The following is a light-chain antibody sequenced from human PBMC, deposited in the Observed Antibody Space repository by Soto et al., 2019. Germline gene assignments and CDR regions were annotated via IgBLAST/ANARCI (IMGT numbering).Light chain of an antibody. J-gene: IGKJ1*01. Sequence: EIVLTQSPATLSLSPGERATLSCGASQSVSNNYLAWYQQKPGLAPRLVIYDASNRATGIPDRFSGSGSGTDFTLTISRLESEDIAVYYCQQYNYWPPRTFGQGTKVDIK. CDR2: DAS. V-gene: IGKV3D-20*01. CDR1: QSVSNNY. CDR3: QQYNYWPPRT.